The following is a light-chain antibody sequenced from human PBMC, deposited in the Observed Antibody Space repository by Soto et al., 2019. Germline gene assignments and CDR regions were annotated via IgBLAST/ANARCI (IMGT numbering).Light chain of an antibody. J-gene: IGLJ3*02. CDR1: LGSDPSGHY. CDR3: VLYMGSGIWV. Sequence: QTVVTQEQPFSGSPEGQVRLTVALSLGSDPSGHYPSRYQQTPGQAPRTLIYTTNTRSPGVPDRFSGSILGSKAALAITGAQADDESDYYCVLYMGSGIWVFGGGTKLTVL. V-gene: IGLV8-61*01. CDR2: TTN.